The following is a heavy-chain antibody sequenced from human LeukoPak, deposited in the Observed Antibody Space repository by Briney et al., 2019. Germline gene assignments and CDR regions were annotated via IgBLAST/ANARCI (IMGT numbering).Heavy chain of an antibody. CDR2: ISSSSSYI. CDR3: ARDMGDGYNHFDY. D-gene: IGHD5-24*01. V-gene: IGHV3-21*01. Sequence: GGSLRLSCAASGFTFSSYSMNWVRQAPGKGLEWVSSISSSSSYIYYADSVKGRFTISRDIAKNSLYLQMNSLRAEDTAVYYCARDMGDGYNHFDYWGQGTLVTVSS. J-gene: IGHJ4*02. CDR1: GFTFSSYS.